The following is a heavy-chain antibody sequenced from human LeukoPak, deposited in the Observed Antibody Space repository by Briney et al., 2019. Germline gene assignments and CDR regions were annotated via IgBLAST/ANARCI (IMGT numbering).Heavy chain of an antibody. V-gene: IGHV1-46*01. Sequence: ASVKVSCKASGYTFTSYYMHWVRQAPGQGLEWMGIINPSGGSTNYAQKFQGRVTMTRDTSTSTVYMELSSLRSEDTAVYYCARDEVMIFGVVIHENWFDPWGQGTLVTVSS. D-gene: IGHD3-3*01. J-gene: IGHJ5*02. CDR3: ARDEVMIFGVVIHENWFDP. CDR1: GYTFTSYY. CDR2: INPSGGST.